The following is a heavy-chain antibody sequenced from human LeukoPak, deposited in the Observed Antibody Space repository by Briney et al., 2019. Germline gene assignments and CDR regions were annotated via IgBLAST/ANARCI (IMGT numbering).Heavy chain of an antibody. CDR2: INHSGST. Sequence: SETLSLTCAVYGGSFSGYYWSWIRQPPGKGLEWIGEINHSGSTNYNPSLKSRVTISVDTSKNQFSLKLSSVTAADTAVYYCARKGYYYYMDVWGKGTTVTVSS. CDR3: ARKGYYYYMDV. J-gene: IGHJ6*03. V-gene: IGHV4-34*01. CDR1: GGSFSGYY.